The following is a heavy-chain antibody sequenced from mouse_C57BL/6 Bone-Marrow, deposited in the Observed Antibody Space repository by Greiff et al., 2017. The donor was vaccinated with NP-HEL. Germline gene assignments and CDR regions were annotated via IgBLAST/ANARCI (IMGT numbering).Heavy chain of an antibody. CDR2: ISNGGGST. D-gene: IGHD2-10*01. V-gene: IGHV5-12*01. J-gene: IGHJ4*01. CDR1: GFTFSDYY. CDR3: ARHTPAYYPYAMDY. Sequence: EVQRVESGGGLVQPGGSLKLSCAASGFTFSDYYMYWVRQTPEKRLEWVAYISNGGGSTYYPDTVKGRFTISRDNAKNTLYLQMSRLKSEDTAMYYCARHTPAYYPYAMDYWGQGTSVTVSS.